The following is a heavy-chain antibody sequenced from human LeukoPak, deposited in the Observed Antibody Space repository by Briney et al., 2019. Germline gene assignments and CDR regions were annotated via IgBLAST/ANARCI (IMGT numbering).Heavy chain of an antibody. CDR1: GFTFSSYA. J-gene: IGHJ4*02. CDR2: ISGSGGST. CDR3: AKDPIPTDY. Sequence: GGTLRLSCAASGFTFSSYAMHWVRQAPGKGLEYVSAISGSGGSTYYADSVKGRFTIFRDNSKNTLYLQMNSLRAEDTAVYYCAKDPIPTDYWGQGTLVTVSS. V-gene: IGHV3-23*01.